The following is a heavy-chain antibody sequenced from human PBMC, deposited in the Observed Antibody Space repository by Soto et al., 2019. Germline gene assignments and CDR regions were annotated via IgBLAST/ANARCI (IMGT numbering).Heavy chain of an antibody. CDR2: IIPTFGAA. J-gene: IGHJ4*02. CDR3: ATPSSGHDFLFEH. CDR1: RDTFSSNS. D-gene: IGHD5-12*01. V-gene: IGHV1-69*01. Sequence: QVQLVQSGAEVRKPGSSVKVSCKASRDTFSSNSFSWVRQAPGQGPAYMGGIIPTFGAANYAQRFQDRLTITADESTTTVYMQLSSLRPDDTAVYYCATPSSGHDFLFEHWGQGTLVTVSS.